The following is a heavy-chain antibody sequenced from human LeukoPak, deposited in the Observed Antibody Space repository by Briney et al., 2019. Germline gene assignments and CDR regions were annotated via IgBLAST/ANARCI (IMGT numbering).Heavy chain of an antibody. D-gene: IGHD2-21*02. V-gene: IGHV3-15*01. Sequence: GGSLRLSCAASGFTFSNAWMSWVRQAPGKGLEWVGRIKSKTDGGTTDYAAPVKGRFTISRDDSKNTLYLQMNSLKTEDTAVYYCTTEAYCGGDCYSGYWGQGTLVTVSS. CDR3: TTEAYCGGDCYSGY. CDR1: GFTFSNAW. CDR2: IKSKTDGGTT. J-gene: IGHJ4*02.